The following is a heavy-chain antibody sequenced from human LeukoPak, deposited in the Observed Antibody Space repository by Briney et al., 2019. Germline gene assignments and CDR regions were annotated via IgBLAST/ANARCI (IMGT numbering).Heavy chain of an antibody. V-gene: IGHV1-18*01. J-gene: IGHJ4*02. CDR1: GYTFTNYA. D-gene: IGHD1-26*01. Sequence: ASVKVSCKASGYTFTNYAISWVRQAPGQGLEWMGWISAYNGNTNSAQKVQGRVTMTTDKSTSTAYMELKSLRFDDTAVYYCARSGWLDSGTYGSDYWGQGTLVTVSS. CDR2: ISAYNGNT. CDR3: ARSGWLDSGTYGSDY.